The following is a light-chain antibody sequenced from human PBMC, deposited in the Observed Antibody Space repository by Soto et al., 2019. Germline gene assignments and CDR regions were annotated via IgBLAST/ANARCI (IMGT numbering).Light chain of an antibody. CDR1: QDIKKF. V-gene: IGKV1-27*01. J-gene: IGKJ1*01. CDR2: AAS. CDR3: QKYDRAPAM. Sequence: DIQLTQSPSSLSASLGDRVTITCRASQDIKKFLAWYQQRPGKVPYLLIYAASTLRSGVPSRFSGNASGTDFSFTISSLQPEDVATYYCQKYDRAPAMFGQGTNVDIK.